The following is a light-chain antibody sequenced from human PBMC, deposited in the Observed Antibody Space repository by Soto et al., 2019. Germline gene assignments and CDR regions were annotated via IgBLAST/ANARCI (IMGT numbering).Light chain of an antibody. CDR2: GNS. V-gene: IGLV1-40*01. CDR1: SSNIGAGYD. CDR3: QSYDRSLSGWV. J-gene: IGLJ3*02. Sequence: QSVLTQPPSVSGAPGQRVTVSCTGSSSNIGAGYDVHWYKQLPGTAPKLLIYGNSDRPSGVPDRFSGSKSGTSASLAITGLQAEDEADYYCQSYDRSLSGWVFGGGTKVTVL.